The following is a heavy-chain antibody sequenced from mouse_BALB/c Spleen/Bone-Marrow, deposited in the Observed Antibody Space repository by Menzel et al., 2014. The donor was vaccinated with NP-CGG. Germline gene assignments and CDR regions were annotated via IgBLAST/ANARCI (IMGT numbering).Heavy chain of an antibody. CDR2: ISTGGSYT. J-gene: IGHJ4*01. D-gene: IGHD2-10*02. CDR3: TRDQRYGNYIYAMDY. CDR1: GFTFSSYT. Sequence: EVKLVESGGGLVKPGGSLKLSCAASGFTFSSYTMSWVRQTPKKRLEWVATISTGGSYTDYPDSVKGRFTISRDNAKNTLYLQMSSLKSEDTAMYYCTRDQRYGNYIYAMDYWGQGTSVTVSS. V-gene: IGHV5-6-4*01.